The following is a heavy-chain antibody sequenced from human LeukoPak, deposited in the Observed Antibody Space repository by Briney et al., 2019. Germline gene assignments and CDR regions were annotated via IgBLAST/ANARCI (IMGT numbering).Heavy chain of an antibody. CDR1: GFTFSSYE. CDR3: AREGKGGYYFDH. D-gene: IGHD2-15*01. CDR2: IVNGGSTI. V-gene: IGHV3-48*03. Sequence: HPGGSLRLSCAASGFTFSSYEMNWVRQAPGQGLEWVSYIVNGGSTIYYADSVKGRFTISRDNAKDSLYLQMNSLRAEDTAVYYCAREGKGGYYFDHWAREPWSPSPQ. J-gene: IGHJ4*02.